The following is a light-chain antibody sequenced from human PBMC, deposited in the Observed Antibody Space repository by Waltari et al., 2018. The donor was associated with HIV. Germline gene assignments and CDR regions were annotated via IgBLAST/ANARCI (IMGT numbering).Light chain of an antibody. CDR3: HVWESSSDEYV. J-gene: IGLJ1*01. Sequence: SYVLTQPASVSVAPGQTANVTCGGDKVASKMVPWYQQRAGKAPILVLYDDTDRPSGIPERFSGSNFGNTATLTISRVEAGDEGDYYCHVWESSSDEYVFGTGTKVTV. V-gene: IGLV3-21*02. CDR1: KVASKM. CDR2: DDT.